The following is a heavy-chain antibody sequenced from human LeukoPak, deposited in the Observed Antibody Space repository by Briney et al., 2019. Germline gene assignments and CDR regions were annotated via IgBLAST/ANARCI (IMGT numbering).Heavy chain of an antibody. CDR3: AGGSYSTSYAFDI. Sequence: GGSLRLSCAASGFTFTSSAMSWVRQAPGKGLEWVSSITGSGCTTYYADSAKGRFTISRDNSKNTLYLQMNSLRADDTAVYYCAGGSYSTSYAFDIWGQGTTVTVSS. CDR2: ITGSGCTT. CDR1: GFTFTSSA. V-gene: IGHV3-23*01. D-gene: IGHD1-26*01. J-gene: IGHJ3*02.